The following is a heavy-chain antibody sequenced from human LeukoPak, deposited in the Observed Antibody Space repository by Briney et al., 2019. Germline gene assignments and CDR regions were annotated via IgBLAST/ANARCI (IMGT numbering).Heavy chain of an antibody. J-gene: IGHJ4*02. Sequence: SETLSLTCAVYGGSFSGYYWSWIRQPPGKGLEWIGEINHSGSTNYSPSLKSRVTISVDTSKNQFSLKLSSVTAADTAVYYCARGESRIETPSYWGQGTLVTVSS. CDR1: GGSFSGYY. D-gene: IGHD3-16*02. CDR2: INHSGST. CDR3: ARGESRIETPSY. V-gene: IGHV4-34*01.